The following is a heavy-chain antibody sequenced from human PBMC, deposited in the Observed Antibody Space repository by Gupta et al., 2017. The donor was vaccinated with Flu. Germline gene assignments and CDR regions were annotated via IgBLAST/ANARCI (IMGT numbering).Heavy chain of an antibody. J-gene: IGHJ5*02. CDR2: IYYSGST. V-gene: IGHV4-39*01. D-gene: IGHD2-15*01. Sequence: LQLQESGPGLVKPSETLSLTCTVSGGSISSSSYLWGWIRQPPGKGLEWIGTIYYSGSTYYNPSLKSRVTISVDTSKSQFSLKLNSVTASDTAVYYCARLAVVAATPGLSGFDPWGQGTLVTVSS. CDR1: GGSISSSSYL. CDR3: ARLAVVAATPGLSGFDP.